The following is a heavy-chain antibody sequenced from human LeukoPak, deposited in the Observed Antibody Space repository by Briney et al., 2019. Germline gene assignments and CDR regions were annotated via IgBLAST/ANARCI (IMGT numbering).Heavy chain of an antibody. CDR2: ISYDGSNK. J-gene: IGHJ3*02. Sequence: PGRSLRLSCAASGLTFTSYGMHCVRQAPGKGLEWVAVISYDGSNKYYTDSVKGRFTMSRDNSKNRLYVQMNSLKAEDTAVYYGAKERADQRGAFDTSGQGKIVTVSS. CDR3: AKERADQRGAFDT. V-gene: IGHV3-30*18. CDR1: GLTFTSYG. D-gene: IGHD3-10*01.